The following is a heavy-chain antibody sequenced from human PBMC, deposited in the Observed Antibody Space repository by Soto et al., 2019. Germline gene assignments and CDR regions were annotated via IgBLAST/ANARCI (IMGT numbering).Heavy chain of an antibody. D-gene: IGHD1-1*01. CDR1: GGTFSSYA. V-gene: IGHV1-69*13. Sequence: SVKVSCKESGGTFSSYAIAWVRQAPGQGLEWMGGIIPIFGIPNYAQKFQGRVAITADESTNTAYMELSSLRSDDTAVYYCAKAAQTRFNWNDLGNWFDPWGQGTLVTVSS. J-gene: IGHJ5*02. CDR2: IIPIFGIP. CDR3: AKAAQTRFNWNDLGNWFDP.